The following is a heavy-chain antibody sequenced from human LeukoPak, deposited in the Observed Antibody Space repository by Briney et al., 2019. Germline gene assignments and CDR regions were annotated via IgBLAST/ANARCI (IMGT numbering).Heavy chain of an antibody. V-gene: IGHV1-18*01. D-gene: IGHD6-13*01. Sequence: ASVMVSCKASGYSFTTYGIAWVRQAPGQGLEWMGWISGDNGNTNYAQRVQGRVTMTTDTYTSTAYMELRSLRSDDTAVYYCARGGSSSWSSNDYWGQGTLVTVSS. CDR3: ARGGSSSWSSNDY. CDR2: ISGDNGNT. CDR1: GYSFTTYG. J-gene: IGHJ4*02.